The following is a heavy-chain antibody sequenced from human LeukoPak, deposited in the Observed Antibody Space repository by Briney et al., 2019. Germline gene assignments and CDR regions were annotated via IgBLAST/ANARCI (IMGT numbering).Heavy chain of an antibody. D-gene: IGHD3-3*01. CDR2: IKQDGSEK. CDR1: GFTFSSYW. CDR3: ARVGYDFWSGYYTFDY. V-gene: IGHV3-7*01. Sequence: GGSLRLSCAASGFTFSSYWMSWVRQAPGKGLEWVANIKQDGSEKYYVDSVKGRFTISRDNAKNSLYLQMNSLRAEDTAVYYCARVGYDFWSGYYTFDYWGQGTLVTVSS. J-gene: IGHJ4*02.